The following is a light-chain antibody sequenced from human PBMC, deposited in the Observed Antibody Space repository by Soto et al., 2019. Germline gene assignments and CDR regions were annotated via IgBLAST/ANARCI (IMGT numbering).Light chain of an antibody. CDR1: QSVSGSY. CDR3: QQRSNWPLT. CDR2: GAS. V-gene: IGKV3D-20*02. Sequence: EIVLTQSPGTLSLSPGESATLSCRASQSVSGSYLMWYQHKPGQAPRLLIYGASTRATAIPDRFSGSGSGTDFTLTISRLEPEDFAVYYCQQRSNWPLTFGGGTKVEIK. J-gene: IGKJ4*01.